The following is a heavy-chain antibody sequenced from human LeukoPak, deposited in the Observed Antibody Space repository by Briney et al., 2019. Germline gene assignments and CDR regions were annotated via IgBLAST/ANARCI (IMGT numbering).Heavy chain of an antibody. J-gene: IGHJ6*02. CDR1: GFTFRSYA. V-gene: IGHV3-23*01. D-gene: IGHD3-3*01. CDR2: ITGTGGST. Sequence: PGGSLRLSCAASGFTFRSYAMTWVRQAPGKGLEWVSGITGTGGSTHYADSVKGRFTISRDNSKNTLYLQMNSLRAEDTAVYYCAKCDGDFGYSYFGMDVWGQGTTVTVSS. CDR3: AKCDGDFGYSYFGMDV.